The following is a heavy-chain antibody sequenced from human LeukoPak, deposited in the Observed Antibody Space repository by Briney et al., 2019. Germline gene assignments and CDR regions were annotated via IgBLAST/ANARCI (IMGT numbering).Heavy chain of an antibody. D-gene: IGHD4/OR15-4a*01. J-gene: IGHJ4*02. CDR2: IIPILGIA. CDR3: ATVSSPNFHDY. CDR1: GGTFSSYA. V-gene: IGHV1-69*04. Sequence: ASVKVSCKASGGTFSSYAISWVRQAPGQGLEWMGRIIPILGIANYAQKFQGRVTMTEDTSTDTAYMELSSLRSEDTAVYYCATVSSPNFHDYWGQGTLVTVSS.